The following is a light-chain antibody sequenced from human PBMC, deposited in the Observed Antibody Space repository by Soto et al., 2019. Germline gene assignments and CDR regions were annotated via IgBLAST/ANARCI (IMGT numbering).Light chain of an antibody. CDR1: QSVLYSSNNKNY. V-gene: IGKV4-1*01. Sequence: DIVITHSPDSLAVSLGERATINCKSSQSVLYSSNNKNYLAWYQQKPGQPPKLLIYWASTRESGVPDRFSGGGSGTDFTLTISSLQAEDVAVYYCQQYYSTPLTFGGGTKVEIK. CDR2: WAS. J-gene: IGKJ4*01. CDR3: QQYYSTPLT.